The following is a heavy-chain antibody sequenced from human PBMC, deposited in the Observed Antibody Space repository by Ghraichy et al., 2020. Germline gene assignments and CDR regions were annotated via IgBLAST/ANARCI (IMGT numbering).Heavy chain of an antibody. CDR2: INHSGST. D-gene: IGHD6-13*01. CDR3: ARGQDSSSWYRRYYFDY. J-gene: IGHJ4*02. V-gene: IGHV4-34*01. CDR1: GGSFSGYY. Sequence: SETLSLTCAVYGGSFSGYYWSWIRQPPGKGLEWIGEINHSGSTNYNPSLKSRVTISVDTSKNQFSLKLSSVTAADTAVYYCARGQDSSSWYRRYYFDYWGQGTLVTVSS.